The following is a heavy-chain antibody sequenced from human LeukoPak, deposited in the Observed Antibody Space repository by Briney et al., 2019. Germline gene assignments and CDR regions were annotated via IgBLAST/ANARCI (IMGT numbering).Heavy chain of an antibody. CDR1: GGSISSYY. CDR2: IYYSGST. J-gene: IGHJ4*02. D-gene: IGHD2-21*02. CDR3: ARTSDLSFDY. Sequence: SETLSLTCTVSGGSISSYYWSWIRQPPGKGLEWIGYIYYSGSTDYNPSLKSRVTISVDTSKNQFSLKLSSVTAADTAVYYCARTSDLSFDYWGQGTLVTVSS. V-gene: IGHV4-59*01.